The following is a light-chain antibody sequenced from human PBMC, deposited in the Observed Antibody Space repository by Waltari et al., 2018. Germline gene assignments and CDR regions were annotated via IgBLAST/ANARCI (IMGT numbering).Light chain of an antibody. CDR3: QPYDIAPLT. V-gene: IGKV3-20*01. J-gene: IGKJ4*01. CDR2: GAS. Sequence: EIVLTQSPGTLSLSPGERATLSCRASQTVRTTYLAWYQQKPGQAPTLLIYGASSRATGIPDRFSGGGAATDFSLTISSLEPEDFAVYYCQPYDIAPLTFGGGTKVEIK. CDR1: QTVRTTY.